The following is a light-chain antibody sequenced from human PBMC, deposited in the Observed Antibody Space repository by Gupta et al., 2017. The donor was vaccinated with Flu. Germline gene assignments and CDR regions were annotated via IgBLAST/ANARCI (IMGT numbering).Light chain of an antibody. CDR1: QSIGSN. J-gene: IGKJ1*01. CDR2: GAS. Sequence: GERATLSCRASQSIGSNLAWYQQKPGQAPRLLIYGASTRSTGIPARFSGSWSGTEFTLAINSLQSEDFAVYYCHQYYTRPETFGLGTKVEIK. CDR3: HQYYTRPET. V-gene: IGKV3-15*01.